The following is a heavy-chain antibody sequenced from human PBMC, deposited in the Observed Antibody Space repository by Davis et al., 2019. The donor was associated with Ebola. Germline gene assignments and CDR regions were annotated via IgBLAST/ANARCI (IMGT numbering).Heavy chain of an antibody. Sequence: PGGSLRLSCTVSGGSISSSSYYWGWIRQPPGKGLEWIGSIYYSGSTYYNPSLKSRGTISVDTSKNQFSLQRSSVTAADTAVYYCARGFLVVVPAAPRWCDPWGQGTLVTVSS. V-gene: IGHV4-39*07. CDR1: GGSISSSSYY. J-gene: IGHJ5*02. CDR3: ARGFLVVVPAAPRWCDP. D-gene: IGHD2-2*01. CDR2: IYYSGST.